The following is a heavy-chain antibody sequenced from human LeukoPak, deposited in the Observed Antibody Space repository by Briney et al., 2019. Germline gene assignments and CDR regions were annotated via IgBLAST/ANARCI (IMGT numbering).Heavy chain of an antibody. V-gene: IGHV3-9*01. Sequence: GRSLRLSCAASGFTFDDYAMHWVRQAPGKGLEWVSGISWNSGSIGYADSVKGRFTISRDNAKNSLYLQMNSLRAEDTALYYCAKDGVTRVRGVRYYYYMDVWGKGTTVTVSS. CDR1: GFTFDDYA. J-gene: IGHJ6*03. CDR2: ISWNSGSI. CDR3: AKDGVTRVRGVRYYYYMDV. D-gene: IGHD3-10*01.